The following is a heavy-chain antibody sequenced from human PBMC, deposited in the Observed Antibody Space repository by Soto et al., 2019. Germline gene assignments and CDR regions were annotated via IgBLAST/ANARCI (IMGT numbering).Heavy chain of an antibody. D-gene: IGHD2-15*01. CDR3: AADRLGYCSGGSCYSADY. V-gene: IGHV1-58*01. CDR1: GFTFTSSA. CDR2: IVVGSGNT. J-gene: IGHJ4*02. Sequence: ASVKVSCKASGFTFTSSAVQWVRQARGQRLEWIGWIVVGSGNTNYAQKFQERVTITRDMSTSTAYMELSSLRSEDTAVYYCAADRLGYCSGGSCYSADYWGQGTLVTVSS.